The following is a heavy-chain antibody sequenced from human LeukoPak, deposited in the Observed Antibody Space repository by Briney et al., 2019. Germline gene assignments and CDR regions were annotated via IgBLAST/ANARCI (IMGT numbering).Heavy chain of an antibody. CDR1: GGSISSYY. V-gene: IGHV4-4*07. CDR3: ARDHFGYDFWSGYHPEPYYYYGMDV. Sequence: SETLSLTCTVSGGSISSYYWSWIRQPAGKGLEWIGRIYTSGSTNYDPSLKSRVTMSVDTSKNQFSLKLSSVTAADTAVYYCARDHFGYDFWSGYHPEPYYYYGMDVWGQGTTVTVSS. CDR2: IYTSGST. J-gene: IGHJ6*02. D-gene: IGHD3-3*01.